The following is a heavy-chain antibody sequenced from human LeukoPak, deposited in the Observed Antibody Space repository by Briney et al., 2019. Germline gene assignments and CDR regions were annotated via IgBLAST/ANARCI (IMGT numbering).Heavy chain of an antibody. V-gene: IGHV3-15*04. Sequence: WGSLRLSCAASGFTFNYAWMSWVRQVPGKGLEWVGQTVSEIDGGTTDYATPVKGRFTISRDDSKSTLYLQMNSLKIDDTAVYYCTTDEDWNYARKDVWGQGATVIVSS. CDR3: TTDEDWNYARKDV. CDR2: TVSEIDGGTT. D-gene: IGHD1-7*01. CDR1: GFTFNYAW. J-gene: IGHJ6*02.